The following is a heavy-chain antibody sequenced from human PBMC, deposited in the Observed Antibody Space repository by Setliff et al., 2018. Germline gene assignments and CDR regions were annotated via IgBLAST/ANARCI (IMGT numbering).Heavy chain of an antibody. V-gene: IGHV3-21*01. D-gene: IGHD2-2*01. CDR3: ARSESCGSTHCSPYDY. CDR1: GFTFTTYT. Sequence: GSLRLSCATSGFTFTTYTMNWIRQAPGQGLEWVSSIDTSSYWIYYADSVKGRFTISRDNADDSLYLQMDSLRAEDTAVYYCARSESCGSTHCSPYDYWGQGTLVTVSS. J-gene: IGHJ4*02. CDR2: IDTSSYWI.